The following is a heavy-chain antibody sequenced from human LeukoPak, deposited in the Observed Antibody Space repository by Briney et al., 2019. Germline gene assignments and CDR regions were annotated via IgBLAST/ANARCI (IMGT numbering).Heavy chain of an antibody. CDR3: ARVLYYYDSSGYYYVGGDIDY. CDR2: ISAYNGNT. Sequence: VASVTVSCKASGYTFTSYGISWVRQAPGQGLEWMGWISAYNGNTNYAQKLQGRVTMTTDTSTSTAYMELRSLRSDDTAVYYCARVLYYYDSSGYYYVGGDIDYWGQGTLVTVSS. D-gene: IGHD3-22*01. J-gene: IGHJ4*02. CDR1: GYTFTSYG. V-gene: IGHV1-18*01.